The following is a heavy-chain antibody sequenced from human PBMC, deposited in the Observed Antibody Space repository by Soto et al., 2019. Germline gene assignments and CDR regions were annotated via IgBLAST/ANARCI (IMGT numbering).Heavy chain of an antibody. CDR1: GFTFSSYA. D-gene: IGHD2-2*01. J-gene: IGHJ4*02. CDR3: AKTRSSTSSKTFDY. CDR2: INGSGGST. V-gene: IGHV3-23*01. Sequence: SLRLSCAASGFTFSSYAMSWVRQVPGKGLEWVSTINGSGGSTYYADSVKGRFTISRDNSKNTLYLQMNSLRAEDTAVYYCAKTRSSTSSKTFDYWGQGTLVTVSS.